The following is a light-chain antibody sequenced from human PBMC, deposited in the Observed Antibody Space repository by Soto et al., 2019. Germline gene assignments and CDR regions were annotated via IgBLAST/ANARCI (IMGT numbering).Light chain of an antibody. CDR3: QQRSSWPLT. Sequence: EIVLTQSPATLSLSPGERATLSCRASQSVGSSFAWYQQKPGQAPRLLIYDAFSRATGIPARFSGSGSGTDFPLTISSLEPEDFAVYFCQQRSSWPLTFGGGTMVEIK. CDR1: QSVGSS. V-gene: IGKV3-11*01. CDR2: DAF. J-gene: IGKJ4*01.